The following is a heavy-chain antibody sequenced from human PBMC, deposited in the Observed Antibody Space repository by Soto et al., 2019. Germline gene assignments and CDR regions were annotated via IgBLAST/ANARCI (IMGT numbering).Heavy chain of an antibody. CDR1: GFTFSSYA. CDR3: AKVWGEVDTAMVDQYFDY. Sequence: GGSLRLSCAASGFTFSSYAMSWVRQAPGKGLEWVSAISGSGGSTYYADSVKGRFTISRDNSKNTLYLQMNSLRAEDTAVYYCAKVWGEVDTAMVDQYFDYWGQGTLVTVSS. J-gene: IGHJ4*02. D-gene: IGHD5-18*01. V-gene: IGHV3-23*01. CDR2: ISGSGGST.